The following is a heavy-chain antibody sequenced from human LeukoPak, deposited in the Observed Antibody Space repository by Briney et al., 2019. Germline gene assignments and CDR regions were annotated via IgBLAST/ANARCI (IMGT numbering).Heavy chain of an antibody. CDR2: ISSSSSYI. J-gene: IGHJ3*02. D-gene: IGHD1-26*01. CDR3: ARRGVFGAKVFDI. CDR1: GFTFSSYS. V-gene: IGHV3-21*01. Sequence: SGGSLRLSCAASGFTFSSYSMNWVRQAPGKGLEWVSSISSSSSYIYYADSVKGRFTISRDNAKNSLYLQMNSLRAEDTAVYYCARRGVFGAKVFDIWGQGTMVTVSS.